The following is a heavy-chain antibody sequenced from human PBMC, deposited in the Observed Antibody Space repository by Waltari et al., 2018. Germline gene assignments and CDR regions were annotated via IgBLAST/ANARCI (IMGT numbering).Heavy chain of an antibody. CDR2: IYPNSGGT. Sequence: QVQLVQSGAEVKKPGASVKVSCKASGYTFTDHHMHWVRQAPGQGFEWMGWIYPNSGGTNYAQKVQGRVTMTRDTSISTAYMELNRLTSDDTAVYFCARGTLDPWGQGTLVTVSS. CDR3: ARGTLDP. J-gene: IGHJ5*02. CDR1: GYTFTDHH. V-gene: IGHV1-2*02.